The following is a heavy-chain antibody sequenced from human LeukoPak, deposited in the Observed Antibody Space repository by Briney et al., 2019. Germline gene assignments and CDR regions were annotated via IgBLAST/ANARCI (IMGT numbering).Heavy chain of an antibody. Sequence: SETLSLTCTVSGGSISSGGYYWSWIRQHPGKGLEWIGYIYYSGSTYYNPSLKSRVTISIDTSKNQFSLSLTSVTAADTAVYYCARRTTYAAGYDSGYYDYWGQGTLVTVYS. CDR1: GGSISSGGYY. V-gene: IGHV4-61*08. D-gene: IGHD6-19*01. J-gene: IGHJ4*02. CDR3: ARRTTYAAGYDSGYYDY. CDR2: IYYSGST.